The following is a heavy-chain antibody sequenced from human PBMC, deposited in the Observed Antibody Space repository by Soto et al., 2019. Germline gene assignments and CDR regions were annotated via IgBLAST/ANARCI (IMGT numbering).Heavy chain of an antibody. CDR3: ARERKFDFWRKGLDV. Sequence: QVHLVQSGAEVKKPGASVKVSCKASGYTFTSYDINWVRQAPGQGLEWLGWMDPNSGVTGYAQKFQGRVSMTRNISINTAHMELSSLRSEDTAVYYCARERKFDFWRKGLDVWGQGTMVAVSS. V-gene: IGHV1-8*01. D-gene: IGHD3-3*01. CDR2: MDPNSGVT. CDR1: GYTFTSYD. J-gene: IGHJ6*02.